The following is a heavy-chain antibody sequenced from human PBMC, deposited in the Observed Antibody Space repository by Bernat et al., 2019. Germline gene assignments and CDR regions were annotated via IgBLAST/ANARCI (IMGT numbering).Heavy chain of an antibody. Sequence: QVQLVESGGGVVQPGRSLRLSCAASGFTFSSYGMNWVRQAPGKGLEWVAVISYDGSNKYYADSVKGRFTISRDNSKNTLYLQMNSLRAEDTAVYYCAKDRSSSWSIDYWGQGTLVTVSS. J-gene: IGHJ4*02. V-gene: IGHV3-30*18. D-gene: IGHD6-13*01. CDR1: GFTFSSYG. CDR2: ISYDGSNK. CDR3: AKDRSSSWSIDY.